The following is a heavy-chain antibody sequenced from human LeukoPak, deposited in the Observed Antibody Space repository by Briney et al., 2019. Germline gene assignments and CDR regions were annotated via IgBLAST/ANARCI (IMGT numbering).Heavy chain of an antibody. CDR3: AATIAADTVYYGMDV. D-gene: IGHD6-13*01. V-gene: IGHV1-69*06. CDR1: GGTFSSYA. Sequence: ASVKVSCKASGGTFSSYAISWVRQAPGQGLEWMGGIIPIFGTADYAQKFQERVTITWDMSTSTAYMELSSLRSEDTAVYYCAATIAADTVYYGMDVWGQGTTVTVSS. CDR2: IIPIFGTA. J-gene: IGHJ6*02.